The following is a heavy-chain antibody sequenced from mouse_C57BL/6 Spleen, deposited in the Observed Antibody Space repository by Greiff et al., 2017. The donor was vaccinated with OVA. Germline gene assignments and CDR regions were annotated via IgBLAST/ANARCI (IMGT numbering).Heavy chain of an antibody. CDR2: IDPSDSET. CDR1: GYTFTSYW. Sequence: QVQLQQPGAELVRPGSSVKLSCKASGYTFTSYWMHWVKQRPIQGLEWIGNIDPSDSETHYNQKFKDKATLTVDKSSSTAYMQLSSLTSEDSAVYYCARGLDSSGPFAYWGQGTLVTVSA. D-gene: IGHD3-2*02. J-gene: IGHJ3*01. V-gene: IGHV1-52*01. CDR3: ARGLDSSGPFAY.